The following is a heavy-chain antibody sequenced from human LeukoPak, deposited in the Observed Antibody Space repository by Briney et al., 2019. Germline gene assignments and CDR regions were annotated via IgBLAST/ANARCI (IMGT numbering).Heavy chain of an antibody. V-gene: IGHV4-4*07. CDR3: ARGVAVAGLFDY. CDR2: IYTSGGT. D-gene: IGHD6-19*01. CDR1: GGSISSYY. Sequence: SETLSLTCTVSGGSISSYYGSWIRQPAGKGLEWIGRIYTSGGTNYNPSLKSRVTMSVDTSKNQFSLKLSSVTAADTAVYYCARGVAVAGLFDYWGQGTLVTVSS. J-gene: IGHJ4*02.